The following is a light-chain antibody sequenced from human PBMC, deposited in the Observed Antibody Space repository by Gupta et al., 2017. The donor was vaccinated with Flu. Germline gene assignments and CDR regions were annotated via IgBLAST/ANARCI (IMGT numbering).Light chain of an antibody. CDR1: QHISNW. J-gene: IGKJ1*01. CDR3: QQYNGFSRT. Sequence: DIQLTQSPSSLSASVGDRVTITCRAIQHISNWLAWYQQKPGKAPRLLIYQASNLETGVPTRFSGSGSGTEFTLTISSLQPDDFGSYYCQQYNGFSRTFGQGTRVEIK. CDR2: QAS. V-gene: IGKV1-5*03.